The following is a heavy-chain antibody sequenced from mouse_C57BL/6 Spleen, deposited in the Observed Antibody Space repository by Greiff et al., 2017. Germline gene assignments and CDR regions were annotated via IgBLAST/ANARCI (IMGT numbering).Heavy chain of an antibody. CDR3: ARSLDYDGTGQFAY. Sequence: KQSCKASGYTFTSYWMQWVKQRPGQGLEWIGEIDPSDSYTNYNQKFKGKATLTVDTSSSTAYMQLSSLTSEDSAVYYCARSLDYDGTGQFAYWGQGTLVTVSA. CDR1: GYTFTSYW. J-gene: IGHJ3*01. D-gene: IGHD2-4*01. V-gene: IGHV1-50*01. CDR2: IDPSDSYT.